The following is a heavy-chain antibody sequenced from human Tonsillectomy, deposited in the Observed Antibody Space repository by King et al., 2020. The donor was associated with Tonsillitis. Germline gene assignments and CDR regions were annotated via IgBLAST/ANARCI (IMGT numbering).Heavy chain of an antibody. J-gene: IGHJ4*02. CDR2: IYYRGRN. D-gene: IGHD5-18*01. CDR3: ARQGGAYSPAGR. Sequence: VQLQESGPGLVKPSETLSLTCTVSGGSMSSYYWSWIRQPPGKGLEWIGYIYYRGRNNYNPSLKSRVTISVDTSKNQFSLKLSSVTAADTAVYFCARQGGAYSPAGRWGQGILVTVSS. CDR1: GGSMSSYY. V-gene: IGHV4-59*08.